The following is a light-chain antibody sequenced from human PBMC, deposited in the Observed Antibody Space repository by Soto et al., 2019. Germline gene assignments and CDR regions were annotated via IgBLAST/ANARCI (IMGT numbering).Light chain of an antibody. V-gene: IGKV2-28*01. CDR3: MQALQSPRT. CDR1: QSLLHSNGYNY. J-gene: IGKJ1*01. CDR2: LGS. Sequence: DIVLTQSPLSLPVTPGEPASISCRSSQSLLHSNGYNYLDWYLQKPGQSPQLLIYLGSNRSSGVPDRFSGSGSGTDLTLKISRVVAEDVGVYYCMQALQSPRTFGQGTKVEIK.